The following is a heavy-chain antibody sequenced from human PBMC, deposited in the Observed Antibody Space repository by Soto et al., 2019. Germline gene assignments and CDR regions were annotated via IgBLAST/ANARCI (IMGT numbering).Heavy chain of an antibody. J-gene: IGHJ6*02. V-gene: IGHV3-30*18. CDR2: ITYDGSNK. CDR3: AKGALVFPVGLDYSYGMDV. Sequence: QVQLVESGGGVVQPGRSLRLSCAASGVTFSSYGMHWVRQVPGNGLDLVAGITYDGSNKYYADSVKGRFTISRDNSKNTLYLQMNTLRAEGTAVYYWAKGALVFPVGLDYSYGMDVWGQGTTVTVSS. CDR1: GVTFSSYG. D-gene: IGHD3-10*01.